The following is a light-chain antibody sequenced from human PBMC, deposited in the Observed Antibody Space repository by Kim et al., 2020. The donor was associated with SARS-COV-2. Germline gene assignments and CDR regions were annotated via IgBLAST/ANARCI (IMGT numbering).Light chain of an antibody. CDR1: QPELDGTRKRNY. CDR3: HQDYDFGYS. CDR2: WTS. J-gene: IGKJ2*01. Sequence: RETGKSKSRQPELDGTRKRNYVSWYQQKPGQPPKLLIYWTSTRQGGDPDRFRGSGCGTDFALTISGLQAEDVAVYYCHQDYDFGYSVGQGTRVEI. V-gene: IGKV4-1*01.